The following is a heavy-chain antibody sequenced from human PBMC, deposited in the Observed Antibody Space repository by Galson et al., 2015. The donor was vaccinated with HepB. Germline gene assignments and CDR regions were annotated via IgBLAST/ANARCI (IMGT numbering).Heavy chain of an antibody. Sequence: SLRLSCAASGFTFSTYAKNGVRQAPGKGLEWVSVISGDTAKISHADSVKGRFTISRDNSMNTVYLQMDSLRAEDTAVYYCAKGGNWDSRYFDYWGQGSLVTV. CDR2: ISGDTAKI. CDR3: AKGGNWDSRYFDY. D-gene: IGHD7-27*01. V-gene: IGHV3-23*01. J-gene: IGHJ4*02. CDR1: GFTFSTYA.